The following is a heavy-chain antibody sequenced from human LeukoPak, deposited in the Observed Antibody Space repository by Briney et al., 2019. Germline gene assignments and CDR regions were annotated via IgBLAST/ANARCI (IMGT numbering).Heavy chain of an antibody. CDR3: AKGGLRYCSSTSCYTPFDY. J-gene: IGHJ4*02. D-gene: IGHD2-2*02. CDR2: ISYDGSNK. CDR1: GFTFSSYG. Sequence: GGSLRLFCAASGFTFSSYGMHWVRQAPGKGLEWVAVISYDGSNKYYADSVKGRFTISRDNSKNTLYLQMNSLRAEDTAVYYCAKGGLRYCSSTSCYTPFDYWGQGTLVTVSS. V-gene: IGHV3-30*18.